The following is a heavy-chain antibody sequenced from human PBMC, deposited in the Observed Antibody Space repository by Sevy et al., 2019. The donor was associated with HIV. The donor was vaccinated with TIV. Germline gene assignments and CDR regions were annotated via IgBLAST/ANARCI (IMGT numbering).Heavy chain of an antibody. D-gene: IGHD1-26*01. J-gene: IGHJ6*02. CDR2: ISHDGINE. V-gene: IGHV3-30*18. CDR1: GFSFSYYG. Sequence: GGSLRLSCIGSGFSFSYYGIHWVRQSPGKGLDWVALISHDGINEYYADSVKGRFTISRDNSKNTVYLEMNSLRNEDTAIYFCANAYSWSWSHSYLYALDVWGQGTTVTVSS. CDR3: ANAYSWSWSHSYLYALDV.